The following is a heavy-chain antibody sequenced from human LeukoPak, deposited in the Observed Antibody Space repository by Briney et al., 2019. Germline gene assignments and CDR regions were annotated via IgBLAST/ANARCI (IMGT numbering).Heavy chain of an antibody. CDR1: GGSFSGYY. D-gene: IGHD6-19*01. CDR3: ARGLYLPSGGWYIRNMGFDY. Sequence: PSETLSLTCAVYGGSFSGYYWSWIRQPPGKGLEWIGEINHSGSTNYNPSLKSRVTISVDTSKNQFSLKLSSVTAADTAVYYCARGLYLPSGGWYIRNMGFDYWGQGTLVTVSS. J-gene: IGHJ4*02. CDR2: INHSGST. V-gene: IGHV4-34*01.